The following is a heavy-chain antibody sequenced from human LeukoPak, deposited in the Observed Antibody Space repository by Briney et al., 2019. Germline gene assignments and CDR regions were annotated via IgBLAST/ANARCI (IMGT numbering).Heavy chain of an antibody. D-gene: IGHD1-1*01. CDR2: ISSGSEII. J-gene: IGHJ4*02. Sequence: PGGSLRLSCVASGFTFSTYNMNWVRQAPGKGLEWVSFISSGSEIIYYADSVKGRFTVSRDNDKKSLDLQMNSLRDVDTAVYYCARNPAGIGDYLGQGTLVTVSS. CDR3: ARNPAGIGDY. V-gene: IGHV3-48*02. CDR1: GFTFSTYN.